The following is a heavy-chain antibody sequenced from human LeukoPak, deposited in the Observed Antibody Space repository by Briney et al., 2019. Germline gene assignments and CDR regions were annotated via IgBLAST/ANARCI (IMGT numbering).Heavy chain of an antibody. V-gene: IGHV4-4*07. CDR3: ASGDSSGYYLSSFDY. J-gene: IGHJ4*02. D-gene: IGHD3-22*01. CDR1: GGPISSYY. CDR2: IYTSGST. Sequence: SETLSLTCTVSGGPISSYYWSWIRQPAGKGLEWIGRIYTSGSTNYNPSLKSRVTMSVDTSKNQFSLKLSSVTAADTAVYYCASGDSSGYYLSSFDYWGQGTLVTVSS.